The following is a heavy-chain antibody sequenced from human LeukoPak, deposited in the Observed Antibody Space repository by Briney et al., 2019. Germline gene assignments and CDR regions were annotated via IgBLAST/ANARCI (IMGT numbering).Heavy chain of an antibody. D-gene: IGHD6-13*01. CDR3: AGQYSSSYYFDY. CDR2: IYSGGST. CDR1: GFTVSTYS. V-gene: IGHV3-66*04. Sequence: GGSLRLSCAASGFTVSTYSMDWVRQAPGKGLEWVSVIYSGGSTYYADSVKGRFTISRDNSKNTLYLQMNSLRAEDTAVYYCAGQYSSSYYFDYWGQGTLVTVSS. J-gene: IGHJ4*02.